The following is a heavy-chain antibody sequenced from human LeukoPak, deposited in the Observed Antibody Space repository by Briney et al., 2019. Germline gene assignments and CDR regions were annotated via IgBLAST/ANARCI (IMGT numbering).Heavy chain of an antibody. Sequence: GASVKVSCKASGYTFTSYGISWVRQAPGQGLEWMGWISAYNGNTNYAQKLQGRVTMTTDTSTSTAYMKLRSLRSDDTAVYYCARVITMIVVVTRNDAFDIWGQGTMVTVSS. D-gene: IGHD3-22*01. CDR3: ARVITMIVVVTRNDAFDI. CDR1: GYTFTSYG. J-gene: IGHJ3*02. V-gene: IGHV1-18*01. CDR2: ISAYNGNT.